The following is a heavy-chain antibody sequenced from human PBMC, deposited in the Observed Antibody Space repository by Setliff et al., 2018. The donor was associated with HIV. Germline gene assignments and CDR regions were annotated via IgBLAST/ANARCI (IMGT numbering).Heavy chain of an antibody. CDR1: GYSFTSYW. V-gene: IGHV5-51*01. CDR2: IFPGDSDT. CDR3: ARLYDFWSGNSRNYYMDV. D-gene: IGHD3-3*01. Sequence: GESLKISCKGSGYSFTSYWIGWVRQKPGKGLESMGIIFPGDSDTRYSPSFQGQVTISAAMSMTTAYLQWSSLKASDTAIYYCARLYDFWSGNSRNYYMDVWGKGTTVTSP. J-gene: IGHJ6*03.